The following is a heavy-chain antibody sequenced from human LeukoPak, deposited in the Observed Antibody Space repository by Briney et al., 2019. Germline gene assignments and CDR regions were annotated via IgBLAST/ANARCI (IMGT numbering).Heavy chain of an antibody. Sequence: GGSLRLSCAASGFTFSDYYMSWIRQAPGKGLEWVSYISSSGSTIYYADSVKGRFNISGDNAKNSLYPQVNTLRAEHTAVYYCASDQLGYSSFDAFDIWGQGTMVTVSS. J-gene: IGHJ3*02. CDR2: ISSSGSTI. D-gene: IGHD6-19*01. V-gene: IGHV3-11*04. CDR3: ASDQLGYSSFDAFDI. CDR1: GFTFSDYY.